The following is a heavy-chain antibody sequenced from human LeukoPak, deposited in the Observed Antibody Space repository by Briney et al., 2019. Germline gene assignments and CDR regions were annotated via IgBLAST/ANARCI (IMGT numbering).Heavy chain of an antibody. J-gene: IGHJ5*02. D-gene: IGHD1-26*01. V-gene: IGHV4-59*08. CDR3: ARITVGANGYNWFDP. CDR1: GGSISTYY. CDR2: IYYTGST. Sequence: SETLSLTCAVSGGSISTYYWNWLRQPPGKGLEWIGYIYYTGSTIYNPSLKSRVTISVDTSKNQFSLKLSSVTAADTAVYYCARITVGANGYNWFDPWGQGTLVTVSS.